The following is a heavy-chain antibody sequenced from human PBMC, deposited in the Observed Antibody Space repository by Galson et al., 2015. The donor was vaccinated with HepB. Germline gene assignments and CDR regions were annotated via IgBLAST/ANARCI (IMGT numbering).Heavy chain of an antibody. D-gene: IGHD2-2*01. CDR2: IKQDGSEK. Sequence: SLRLSCAASGFSLSDYWMSWVRQAPGKGLEWVANIKQDGSEKYYVDSVKGRFTISRDNAENSLFLQMNSLRAEDTAVYYCARGLFVVPGNNWFDPWGQGTLVTVSS. CDR1: GFSLSDYW. V-gene: IGHV3-7*04. CDR3: ARGLFVVPGNNWFDP. J-gene: IGHJ5*02.